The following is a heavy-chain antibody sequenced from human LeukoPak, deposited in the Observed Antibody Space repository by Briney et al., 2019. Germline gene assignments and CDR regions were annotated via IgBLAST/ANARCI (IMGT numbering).Heavy chain of an antibody. CDR1: GYSFTTYC. Sequence: GESLKISCKASGYSFTTYCIGWVRQMPGKGLEGTGIIYPGDSDTTYIPSFQGQVTVSVDKSISAAYLQWSSLKPSDTAMYYCARRAGDGNNYRDAFDIWGQGTMVTVSS. V-gene: IGHV5-51*01. CDR2: IYPGDSDT. D-gene: IGHD5-24*01. CDR3: ARRAGDGNNYRDAFDI. J-gene: IGHJ3*02.